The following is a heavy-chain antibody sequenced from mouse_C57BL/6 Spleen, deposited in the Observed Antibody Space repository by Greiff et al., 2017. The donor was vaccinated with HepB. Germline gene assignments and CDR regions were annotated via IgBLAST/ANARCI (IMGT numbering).Heavy chain of an antibody. CDR2: IDPSDSYT. Sequence: VQLQQPGAELVMPGASVKLSCKASGYTFTSYWMHWVKQRPGQGLEWIGEIDPSDSYTNYNQKFKGKSTLTVDKSSSTAYMQLSSLTSEDSAVYYCARGNYGSSYRYFDVWGTGTTVTVSS. V-gene: IGHV1-69*01. CDR3: ARGNYGSSYRYFDV. J-gene: IGHJ1*03. D-gene: IGHD1-1*01. CDR1: GYTFTSYW.